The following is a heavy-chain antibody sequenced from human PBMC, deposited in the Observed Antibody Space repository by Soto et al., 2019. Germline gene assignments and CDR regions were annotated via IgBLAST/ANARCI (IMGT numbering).Heavy chain of an antibody. CDR3: ARGDYYDSSGYYAFDY. V-gene: IGHV3-30-3*01. D-gene: IGHD3-22*01. CDR2: ISYDGSNK. J-gene: IGHJ4*02. Sequence: GGSLRLSCAASGFTFSSYAMHWVRQAPGKGLEWVAVISYDGSNKYYADSVKGRFTISRDNSKNMLYLQMNSLRAEDTAVYYCARGDYYDSSGYYAFDYWGQGTLVTVSS. CDR1: GFTFSSYA.